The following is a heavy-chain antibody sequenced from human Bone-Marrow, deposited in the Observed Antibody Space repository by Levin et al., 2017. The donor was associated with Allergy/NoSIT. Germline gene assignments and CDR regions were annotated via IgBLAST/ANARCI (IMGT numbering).Heavy chain of an antibody. CDR3: AKGLGEGLGIYFDY. J-gene: IGHJ4*02. Sequence: GESLKISCAASGFTFSSYAMSWVRQAPGKGLEWVSAISGSGGSTYYADSVKGRFTISRDNSKNTLYLQMNSLRAEDTAVYYCAKGLGEGLGIYFDYWGQGTLVTVSS. CDR2: ISGSGGST. V-gene: IGHV3-23*01. D-gene: IGHD3-16*01. CDR1: GFTFSSYA.